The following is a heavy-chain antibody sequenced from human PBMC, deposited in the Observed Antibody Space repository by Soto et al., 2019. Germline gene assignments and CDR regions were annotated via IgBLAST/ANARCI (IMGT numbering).Heavy chain of an antibody. D-gene: IGHD4-17*01. Sequence: QVQHVQSGAEVKKPGASVKVSCKASGYTFISYAMYWVRQAPGQRFEWMGWINAGNGNTEYSQKFQGRVTINRDTSASTAYMELSSLRSEDTAVYYCARCPTVTAQTLFDYWGQGTLVTVSS. V-gene: IGHV1-3*01. CDR2: INAGNGNT. CDR1: GYTFISYA. CDR3: ARCPTVTAQTLFDY. J-gene: IGHJ4*02.